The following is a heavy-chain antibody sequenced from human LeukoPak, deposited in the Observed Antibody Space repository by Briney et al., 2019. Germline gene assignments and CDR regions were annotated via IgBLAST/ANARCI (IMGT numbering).Heavy chain of an antibody. CDR2: IYNSGTT. CDR3: ASRVYGLGSFNY. Sequence: PSETLSLTCTVSGDSISSTSYYWDWIRQPPGKGLEWIGSIYNSGTTYYNPSLKSRVTISVDTSKNPFSLKVSSVTAADTAVYYCASRVYGLGSFNYWGQGTLVTVSS. D-gene: IGHD3-10*01. J-gene: IGHJ4*01. V-gene: IGHV4-39*01. CDR1: GDSISSTSYY.